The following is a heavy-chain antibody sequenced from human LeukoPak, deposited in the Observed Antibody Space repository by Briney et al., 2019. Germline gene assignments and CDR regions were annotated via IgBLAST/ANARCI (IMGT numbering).Heavy chain of an antibody. V-gene: IGHV4-4*07. D-gene: IGHD3-9*01. CDR1: GGSISSYY. CDR3: ARVAVYYDILTGYYPHGYFDY. CDR2: IYTSGST. J-gene: IGHJ4*02. Sequence: SETLSLTCTVSGGSISSYYWSWVRQPAGKGLEWVGRIYTSGSTNYNPSLKSRVTISVDTSKTQFSLKLSSVTAADTAVYYCARVAVYYDILTGYYPHGYFDYWGQGTLVSVSS.